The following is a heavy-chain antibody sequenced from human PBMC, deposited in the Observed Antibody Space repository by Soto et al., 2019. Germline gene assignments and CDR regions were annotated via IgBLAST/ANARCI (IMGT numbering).Heavy chain of an antibody. V-gene: IGHV5-51*01. J-gene: IGHJ6*02. D-gene: IGHD2-2*02. CDR1: GYNFTNYW. CDR2: IYPGDSDT. Sequence: GESLKISCKGSGYNFTNYWIGWVRQMPGKGLEWVGNIYPGDSDTRYSPSFQGHVTISADKSITTAYLRWSSLKASDTATYHCATLRCSSASCYMYAMDVWGQGTTVTVSS. CDR3: ATLRCSSASCYMYAMDV.